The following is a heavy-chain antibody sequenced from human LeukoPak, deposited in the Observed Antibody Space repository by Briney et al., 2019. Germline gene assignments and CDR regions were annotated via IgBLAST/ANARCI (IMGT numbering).Heavy chain of an antibody. Sequence: GASVKVSFEASGYTFTSYGISWVRQAPGQGREWMGWISAYNGNTNYAQKLQGRVTITRDTSISTAYMELSRLRSDDTAVYYCARDERYDSSGYPFDYWGQGTLVTVSS. J-gene: IGHJ4*02. CDR3: ARDERYDSSGYPFDY. V-gene: IGHV1-18*01. CDR1: GYTFTSYG. D-gene: IGHD3-22*01. CDR2: ISAYNGNT.